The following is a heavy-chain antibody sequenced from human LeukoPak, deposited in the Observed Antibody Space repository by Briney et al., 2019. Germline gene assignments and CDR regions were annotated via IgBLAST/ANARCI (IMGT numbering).Heavy chain of an antibody. CDR1: GGSISSSSHY. D-gene: IGHD3-9*01. CDR3: ARGVLRYFDWSPLDLPYFDY. V-gene: IGHV4-61*01. CDR2: IYYSGST. Sequence: SETLSLTCTVSGGSISSSSHYWSWIRQPPGKGLEWIGYIYYSGSTNYNPSLKSRVTISVDTSKNQFSLKLSSVTAADTAVYYCARGVLRYFDWSPLDLPYFDYWGQGTLVTVSS. J-gene: IGHJ4*02.